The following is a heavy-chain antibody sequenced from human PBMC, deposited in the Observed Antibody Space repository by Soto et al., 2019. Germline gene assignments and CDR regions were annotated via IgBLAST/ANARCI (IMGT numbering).Heavy chain of an antibody. CDR1: GGSISSGGYY. J-gene: IGHJ4*01. CDR2: IYYGGST. Sequence: SETLSLTCTFSGGSISSGGYYWSWIRQHPGKGLEWIGYIYYGGSTYYNPSLKSRATISGDTSKNQFSLKLSSVTAADTAVYYCARGGYYYENSGQNAYDYWGQGILVTVSS. V-gene: IGHV4-31*03. CDR3: ARGGYYYENSGQNAYDY. D-gene: IGHD3-22*01.